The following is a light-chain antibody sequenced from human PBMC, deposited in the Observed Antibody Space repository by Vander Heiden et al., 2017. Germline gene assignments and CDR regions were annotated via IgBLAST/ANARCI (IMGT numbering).Light chain of an antibody. CDR2: DDG. CDR3: QVWDSSSVV. J-gene: IGLJ2*01. Sequence: SSVLTQPPSVSVAPGQTARITCGGNDIGSKSVHWYQQEPGQAPVLVVYDDGDRPSGIPERFSGSNSGNTATLTISRVEAGDEADYYCQVWDSSSVVFGGGTKLTVL. CDR1: DIGSKS. V-gene: IGLV3-21*02.